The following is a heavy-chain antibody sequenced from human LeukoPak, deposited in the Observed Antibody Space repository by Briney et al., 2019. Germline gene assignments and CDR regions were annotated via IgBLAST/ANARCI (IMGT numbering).Heavy chain of an antibody. CDR2: ISSSSSYI. Sequence: GGSLRLSCAASGFTFSSYSMNWVRQAPGKGLEWVSSISSSSSYIYYADSVKGRFTISRDNAKNSLYLQMNSLRAEDMALYYCAKGAYDYVWGSYPDYWGQGTLVTVSS. CDR1: GFTFSSYS. CDR3: AKGAYDYVWGSYPDY. D-gene: IGHD3-16*02. J-gene: IGHJ4*02. V-gene: IGHV3-21*04.